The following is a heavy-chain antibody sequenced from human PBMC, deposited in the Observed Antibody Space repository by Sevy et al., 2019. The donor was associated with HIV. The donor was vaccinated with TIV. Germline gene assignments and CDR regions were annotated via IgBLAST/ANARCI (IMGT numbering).Heavy chain of an antibody. Sequence: GGSLRLSCAASGFIFSNAWMSWVRQAPGKGLEWVGRIKRNTDGETTDYAAPVKGRFTISRDASKNTPYLQMNSLKAEDTAMYYCATVNGDVYVFWSGTVEYYFHYWGQGTLVTVSS. D-gene: IGHD3-3*01. CDR1: GFIFSNAW. V-gene: IGHV3-15*01. J-gene: IGHJ4*02. CDR2: IKRNTDGETT. CDR3: ATVNGDVYVFWSGTVEYYFHY.